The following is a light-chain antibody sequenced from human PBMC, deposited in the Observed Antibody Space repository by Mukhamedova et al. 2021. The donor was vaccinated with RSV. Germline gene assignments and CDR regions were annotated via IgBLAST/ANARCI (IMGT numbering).Light chain of an antibody. J-gene: IGKJ2*01. CDR2: GAS. CDR1: QSVSSSY. V-gene: IGKV3-20*01. Sequence: ERATLSCRASQSVSSSYLAWYQQKPGQAPRLLIYGASSRATGIPDRFSGSGSGTDFTLTISRLEPEDFAVYYCQQYGSSPYTFGQ. CDR3: QQYGSSPYT.